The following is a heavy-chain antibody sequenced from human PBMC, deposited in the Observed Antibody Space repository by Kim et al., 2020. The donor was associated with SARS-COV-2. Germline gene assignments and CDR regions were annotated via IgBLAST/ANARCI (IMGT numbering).Heavy chain of an antibody. V-gene: IGHV4-34*01. CDR2: INHSGST. J-gene: IGHJ6*02. Sequence: SETLSLTCAVYGRSFRDYYWTWIRQPPGKGLEWIGDINHSGSTNYNPSLKSRVTISIDTSKNQFSLKLTSMTAADTAVYYCARGPGSERLYYYGLDVWGQGTTVTVSS. CDR3: ARGPGSERLYYYGLDV. CDR1: GRSFRDYY.